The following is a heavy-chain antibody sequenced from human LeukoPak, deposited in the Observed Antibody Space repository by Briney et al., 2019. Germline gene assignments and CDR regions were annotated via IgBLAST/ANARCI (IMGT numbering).Heavy chain of an antibody. CDR2: ISYDGSNK. J-gene: IGHJ4*02. CDR1: GFTFSSYA. CDR3: ARDRPGGSSLFGY. D-gene: IGHD6-13*01. Sequence: GRSLRLSCAASGFTFSSYAMHWVRQAPGKGLEWVAVISYDGSNKYYADSVKGRFTISRDNSKNTLYLQMNSLRAEDTAVYYCARDRPGGSSLFGYWGQGTLVTVSS. V-gene: IGHV3-30*04.